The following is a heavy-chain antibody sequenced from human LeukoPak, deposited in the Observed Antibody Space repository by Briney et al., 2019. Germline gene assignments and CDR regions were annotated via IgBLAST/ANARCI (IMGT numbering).Heavy chain of an antibody. D-gene: IGHD1-1*01. CDR1: GYTFTSYA. J-gene: IGHJ3*02. V-gene: IGHV1-2*04. CDR3: ARSVQLEPPFDI. Sequence: ASVKVSCKASGYTFTSYAMNWVRQAPGQGLEWMGWINPNSGGTNYAQKFQGWVTMTRDTSISTAYMELSRLRSDDTAVYYCARSVQLEPPFDIWGQGTMVTVSS. CDR2: INPNSGGT.